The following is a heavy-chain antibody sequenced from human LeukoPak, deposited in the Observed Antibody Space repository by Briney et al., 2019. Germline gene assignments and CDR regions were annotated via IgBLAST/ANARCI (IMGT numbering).Heavy chain of an antibody. CDR3: AREVYYDSSGYYN. Sequence: ASVKVSCKASGYTFTSYYIHWVRQATGQGLEWMGWMNPNSGNTGYAQKFQGRVTITRNTSISTAYMELSSLRSEDTAVYYCAREVYYDSSGYYNWGQGTLVTVSS. D-gene: IGHD3-22*01. V-gene: IGHV1-8*03. CDR1: GYTFTSYY. J-gene: IGHJ4*02. CDR2: MNPNSGNT.